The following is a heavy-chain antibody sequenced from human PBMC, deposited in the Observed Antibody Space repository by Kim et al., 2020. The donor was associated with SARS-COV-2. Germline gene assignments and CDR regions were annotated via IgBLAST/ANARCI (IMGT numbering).Heavy chain of an antibody. D-gene: IGHD3-22*01. V-gene: IGHV3-11*06. CDR3: ASTGSYDSSGYSDY. J-gene: IGHJ4*02. Sequence: ADSVKGRFTISRDNAKNSLYLQMNSLRAEDTAVYYCASTGSYDSSGYSDYWGQGTLVTVSS.